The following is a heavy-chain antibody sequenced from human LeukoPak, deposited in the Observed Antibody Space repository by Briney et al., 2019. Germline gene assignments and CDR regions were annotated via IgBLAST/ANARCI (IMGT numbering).Heavy chain of an antibody. J-gene: IGHJ4*02. CDR3: ARDLEHCRNIICSNSAY. CDR2: ISTYNGNT. CDR1: GYNFDRYG. D-gene: IGHD2-2*01. V-gene: IGHV1-18*04. Sequence: ASVKVSCKGSGYNFDRYGVNWVRQAPGQGLEWVGWISTYNGNTFYAQKFEGRVTMTTDTSTNTVYMDLRSLRSDDTAVYYCARDLEHCRNIICSNSAYWGQGTLVTASS.